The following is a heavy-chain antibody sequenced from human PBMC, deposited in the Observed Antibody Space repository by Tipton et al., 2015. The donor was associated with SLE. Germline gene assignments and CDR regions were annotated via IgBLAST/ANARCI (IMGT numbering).Heavy chain of an antibody. CDR1: GFDFGYFS. D-gene: IGHD1-7*01. CDR3: VKEQRGTRWVTFDG. V-gene: IGHV3-43*01. Sequence: SLRLSCTASGFDFGYFSMHWVRRPPGKGLEWVSLINRRGDTLFYEDSVRGRFTISRDNSKNSLYLQMDSLRSEDTALYYCVKEQRGTRWVTFDGWGRGTLVSVSS. J-gene: IGHJ3*01. CDR2: INRRGDTL.